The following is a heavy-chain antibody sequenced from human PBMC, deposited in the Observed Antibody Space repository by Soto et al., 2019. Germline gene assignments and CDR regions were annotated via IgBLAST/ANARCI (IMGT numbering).Heavy chain of an antibody. V-gene: IGHV1-69*06. CDR1: GGTFSSYA. J-gene: IGHJ3*02. D-gene: IGHD4-4*01. CDR2: IIPIFGTA. CDR3: ARSPRGPYRGAFDI. Sequence: QVQLVQSGAEVKKPGSSVKVSCKASGGTFSSYAISWVRQAPGQGLAWMGGIIPIFGTANYAQKFQGRVTITADKSTSTAYMELSSLRSEDTDVYYCARSPRGPYRGAFDIWGQGTMVTVSS.